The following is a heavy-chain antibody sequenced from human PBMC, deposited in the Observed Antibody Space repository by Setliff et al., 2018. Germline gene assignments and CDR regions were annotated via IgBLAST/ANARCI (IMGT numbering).Heavy chain of an antibody. D-gene: IGHD5-18*01. V-gene: IGHV4-34*01. CDR2: SSHSGST. CDR1: GESFSNNY. J-gene: IGHJ6*02. CDR3: VRDRTAYSYGLDV. Sequence: SETLSLTCSVYGESFSNNYWSWIRQPPGKGLEWIGESSHSGSTSYSPSLKSRLTMSVDTSKNQFSLQLTSVTAADTAVYYCVRDRTAYSYGLDVWGQGTTVTVSS.